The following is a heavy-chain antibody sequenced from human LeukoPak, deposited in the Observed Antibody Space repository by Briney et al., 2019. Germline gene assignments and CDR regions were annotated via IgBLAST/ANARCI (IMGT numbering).Heavy chain of an antibody. D-gene: IGHD3-22*01. CDR3: ARATYYYDSSDSDAFDI. V-gene: IGHV3-72*01. CDR2: TRNKANSYTT. J-gene: IGHJ3*02. Sequence: PGGSLRLSCAASGFTFSDHYMAWVRQAPGKGLEWVGRTRNKANSYTTEYAASVKGRFTISRDDSKNSLYLQMNSLKTEDTAVYYCARATYYYDSSDSDAFDIWGQGTMVTVSS. CDR1: GFTFSDHY.